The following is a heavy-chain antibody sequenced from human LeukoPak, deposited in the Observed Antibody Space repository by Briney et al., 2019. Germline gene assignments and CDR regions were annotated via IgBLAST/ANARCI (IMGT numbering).Heavy chain of an antibody. CDR3: VRDRPHNWFDP. Sequence: GSVKVSCKASGYTFSGYYIHWVRQAPGQGLEWMGLIKPDSGDTNYARKFQGRVTMTRDTSITTAYMELNRLTSDDTAVYYCVRDRPHNWFDPWGQGTLVTVSS. J-gene: IGHJ5*02. CDR1: GYTFSGYY. CDR2: IKPDSGDT. V-gene: IGHV1-2*02.